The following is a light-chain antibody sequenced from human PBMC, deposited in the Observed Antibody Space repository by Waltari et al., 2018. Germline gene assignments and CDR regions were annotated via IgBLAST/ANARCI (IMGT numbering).Light chain of an antibody. Sequence: QSVVTQPPSASGTPGQRVTISCSGSHSNIGINTVNRYQPLPGAAPKLLIYGDSQRPSGVPDRFSGSKSDTSASLSISGLQSEDEADYYCATSDDGLPGWVFGGGTKLTVV. CDR3: ATSDDGLPGWV. CDR1: HSNIGINT. J-gene: IGLJ3*02. CDR2: GDS. V-gene: IGLV1-44*01.